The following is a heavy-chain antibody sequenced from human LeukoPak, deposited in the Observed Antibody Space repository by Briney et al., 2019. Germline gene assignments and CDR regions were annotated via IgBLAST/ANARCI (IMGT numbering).Heavy chain of an antibody. V-gene: IGHV3-43*02. CDR2: VSGDGDTT. Sequence: LPGGSLRLSCAASGFNFRDFSMHWVRHVPGKGPEWVSLVSGDGDTTHYADSVRGRFTISRDNNKNSLFLQMNSLRVEDTAFYYCAKGNNSLSFNFDYWGQGALVTVSS. CDR3: AKGNNSLSFNFDY. CDR1: GFNFRDFS. J-gene: IGHJ4*02. D-gene: IGHD2/OR15-2a*01.